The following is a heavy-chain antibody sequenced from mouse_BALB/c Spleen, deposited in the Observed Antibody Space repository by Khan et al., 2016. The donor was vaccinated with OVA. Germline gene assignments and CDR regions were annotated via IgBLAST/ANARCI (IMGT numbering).Heavy chain of an antibody. J-gene: IGHJ1*01. CDR1: GYSITGGYS. CDR3: ARGGVVVPYWYFDV. CDR2: ISYDGSN. D-gene: IGHD1-1*01. Sequence: EVQLQESGPGLVKPSQSLSPTCSVTGYSITGGYSWSWIRQFPGNKLEWMGYISYDGSNNYNPSLKNRISITRDTSKNQFFLKLNSVTTEDTATYYCARGGVVVPYWYFDVWDAGTTVTVSS. V-gene: IGHV3-6*02.